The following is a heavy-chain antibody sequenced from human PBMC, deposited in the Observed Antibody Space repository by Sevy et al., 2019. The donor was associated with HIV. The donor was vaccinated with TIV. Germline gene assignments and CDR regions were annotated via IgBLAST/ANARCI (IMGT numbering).Heavy chain of an antibody. D-gene: IGHD3-10*01. Sequence: GESLKISCAASRFSFSSYGMHWVRQAPGKGLEWVAVIWYDGSNKYYADSVKGRFTVSRDNSKNTPYLQMNSLRAEDTAVYYCARDPSGSYYNSYYFDYWGQGTLVTVSS. V-gene: IGHV3-33*01. J-gene: IGHJ4*02. CDR3: ARDPSGSYYNSYYFDY. CDR2: IWYDGSNK. CDR1: RFSFSSYG.